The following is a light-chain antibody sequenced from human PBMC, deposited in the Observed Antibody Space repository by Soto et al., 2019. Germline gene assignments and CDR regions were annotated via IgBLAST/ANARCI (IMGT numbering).Light chain of an antibody. V-gene: IGKV1-39*01. CDR1: QGISQY. CDR2: AAT. Sequence: DIHLTQSPSLLSASVGDRVTITCRASQGISQYVSWYQQKPGKAPRLLIYAATVLQGGVPSRFSGSGSGTDFTLTISSLQPEDFATYYCQQSYSTPPTFGGGTKVDIK. J-gene: IGKJ4*01. CDR3: QQSYSTPPT.